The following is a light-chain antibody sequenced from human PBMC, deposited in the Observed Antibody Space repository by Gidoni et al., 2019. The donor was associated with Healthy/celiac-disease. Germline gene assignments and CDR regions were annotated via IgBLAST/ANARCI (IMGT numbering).Light chain of an antibody. CDR3: QSYDSSLSGSVV. CDR1: SSNIGAGYE. J-gene: IGLJ2*01. Sequence: QSVLTQPPSVSGVPGQRVTISCTGSSSNIGAGYEVHWYQQLPGTAPKLLIYGNSNRPSGVPDRFSGSKSGTSASLAITGLQAEDEADYYCQSYDSSLSGSVVFGGGTKLTVL. CDR2: GNS. V-gene: IGLV1-40*01.